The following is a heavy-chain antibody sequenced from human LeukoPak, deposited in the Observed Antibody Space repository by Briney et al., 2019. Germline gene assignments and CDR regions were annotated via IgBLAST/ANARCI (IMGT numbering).Heavy chain of an antibody. CDR3: ARGLCSITSWYAFDSFDL. Sequence: GGSLRLSCGAAWFTVSSRNSCWRRQAPGKGLEWVSVIYSGGSTYYADSVKGRFTISRDNSKNTLYLQMNSLRVGDTAVYDCARGLCSITSWYAFDSFDLWGQGTMVTVSS. J-gene: IGHJ3*01. D-gene: IGHD2-2*01. CDR1: WFTVSSRN. CDR2: IYSGGST. V-gene: IGHV3-53*01.